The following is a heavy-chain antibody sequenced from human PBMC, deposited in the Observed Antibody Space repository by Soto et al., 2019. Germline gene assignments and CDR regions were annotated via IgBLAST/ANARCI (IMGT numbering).Heavy chain of an antibody. CDR3: ARDCRPYSSSPTDFDY. CDR1: GFTFSSYG. D-gene: IGHD6-6*01. Sequence: QVQLVESGGGVVQPGRSLRLSCAASGFTFSSYGMHWVRQAPGKGLEWVAVIWYDGSNKYYADSVKGRFTISRDNSKNTQYLQMNSLRAEDTAVYYCARDCRPYSSSPTDFDYWGQGTLVTVSS. CDR2: IWYDGSNK. J-gene: IGHJ4*02. V-gene: IGHV3-33*01.